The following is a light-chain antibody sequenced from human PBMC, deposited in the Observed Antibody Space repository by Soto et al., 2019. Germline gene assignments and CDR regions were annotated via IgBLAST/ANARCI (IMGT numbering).Light chain of an antibody. V-gene: IGKV3-15*01. CDR2: GAS. CDR1: QSVSSN. CDR3: QHYSDWLT. Sequence: EIVMTQSPATLSVSPGERATLSCSASQSVSSNLAWYQQKPGQAPRLLIYGASTRATGIPVKFSGSGSGTEFTLTISSLQSEDFAFYYCQHYSDWLTFGGGTKVDIK. J-gene: IGKJ4*01.